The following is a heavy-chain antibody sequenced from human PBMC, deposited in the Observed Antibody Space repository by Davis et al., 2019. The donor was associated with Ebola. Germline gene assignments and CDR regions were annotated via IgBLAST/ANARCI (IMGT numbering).Heavy chain of an antibody. Sequence: GGSLRLSCAASGFTFDTYAMNWVRQGPGKGLEWVSSISDSFDSTYYADSVKGRFTISRENSKTTVHRQMNSLRAEDTAVYYCAKTITSKGRVVPFDYWGQGTMVTVSS. CDR3: AKTITSKGRVVPFDY. V-gene: IGHV3-23*01. CDR1: GFTFDTYA. D-gene: IGHD2-21*01. CDR2: ISDSFDST. J-gene: IGHJ4*02.